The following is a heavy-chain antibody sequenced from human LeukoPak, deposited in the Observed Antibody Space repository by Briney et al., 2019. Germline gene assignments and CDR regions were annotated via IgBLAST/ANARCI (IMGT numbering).Heavy chain of an antibody. V-gene: IGHV1-2*02. CDR1: GYSFIGYH. CDR2: TNPNTGGT. J-gene: IGHJ4*02. CDR3: ASVEMATIGFEH. D-gene: IGHD5-24*01. Sequence: ASVKVSCKASGYSFIGYHIRWVRQAPGQGLEWMGWTNPNTGGTKYAQKFQGRVTMTRDTSISTAYMELSSLRSDDTAVYFCASVEMATIGFEHWGQGTLVTVSS.